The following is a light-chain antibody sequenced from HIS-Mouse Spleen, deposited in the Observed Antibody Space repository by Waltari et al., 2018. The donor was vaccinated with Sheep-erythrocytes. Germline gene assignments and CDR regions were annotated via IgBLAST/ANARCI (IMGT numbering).Light chain of an antibody. Sequence: DIQMTQSPSTLSASVGDRVTITCLASQSISSWLAWYQHKPGKAPMLLIYKASSLESGVPSRFSGSGSGTEFTLTISSLQPDDFATYYCQQYNSYSPLTFGGGTKVEIK. CDR1: QSISSW. CDR2: KAS. V-gene: IGKV1-5*03. CDR3: QQYNSYSPLT. J-gene: IGKJ4*01.